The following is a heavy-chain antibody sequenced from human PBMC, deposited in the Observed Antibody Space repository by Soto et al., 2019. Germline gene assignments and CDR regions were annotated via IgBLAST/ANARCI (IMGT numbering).Heavy chain of an antibody. CDR3: ARDLGGSYGGDAFDI. V-gene: IGHV3-30-3*01. D-gene: IGHD1-26*01. CDR2: ISYDGGNK. Sequence: PGGSLRLSCAASGFTFSTYAVHWVRQAPGKGLEWVALISYDGGNKYYADSVKGRFTISRDNSKNTLYLQMNSLRTEDTAVYYCARDLGGSYGGDAFDIWRKAKIGTVSS. CDR1: GFTFSTYA. J-gene: IGHJ3*02.